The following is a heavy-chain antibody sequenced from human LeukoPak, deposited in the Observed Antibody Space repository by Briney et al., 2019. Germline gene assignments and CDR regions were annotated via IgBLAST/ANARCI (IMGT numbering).Heavy chain of an antibody. D-gene: IGHD1-26*01. Sequence: ASVKVSCKASGYTFTSYGISWVRQAPGQGLEWMGWISAYNGNTNYAQKLQGRVTITADESTSTAYMELSSLRSEDTAVYYCARDSGGSYYEGIDYWGQGTLVTVSS. V-gene: IGHV1-18*01. J-gene: IGHJ4*02. CDR3: ARDSGGSYYEGIDY. CDR2: ISAYNGNT. CDR1: GYTFTSYG.